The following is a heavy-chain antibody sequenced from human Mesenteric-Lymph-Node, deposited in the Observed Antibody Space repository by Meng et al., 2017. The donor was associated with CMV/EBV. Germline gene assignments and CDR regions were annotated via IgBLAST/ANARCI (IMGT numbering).Heavy chain of an antibody. V-gene: IGHV4-34*01. CDR1: GGSFSGYY. D-gene: IGHD3-9*01. CDR2: INHSGST. CDR3: ARGSSYDILTGYFDY. J-gene: IGHJ4*02. Sequence: QWHVHQGGAGLLKPSETLAVTCAVYGGSFSGYYWNWIRQSPEKGLEWIGEINHSGSTTYNPSFTSRIIISVDTSTNQISLNMSSVTAADTAVYYCARGSSYDILTGYFDYWGQGALVTVSS.